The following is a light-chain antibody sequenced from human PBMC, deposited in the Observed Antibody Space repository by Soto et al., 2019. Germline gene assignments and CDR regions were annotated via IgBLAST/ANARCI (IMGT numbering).Light chain of an antibody. CDR1: QSIVSY. CDR2: AAA. Sequence: DIQLTQSPSSLSASVGDRVTITCRASQSIVSYLNWYQQKPGKAPKGLISAAASLQRGVPSRFSGSGSGTDFTLTISSLEPKDFATYYCQQTYSILLSFGGGTKVDIK. V-gene: IGKV1-39*01. J-gene: IGKJ4*01. CDR3: QQTYSILLS.